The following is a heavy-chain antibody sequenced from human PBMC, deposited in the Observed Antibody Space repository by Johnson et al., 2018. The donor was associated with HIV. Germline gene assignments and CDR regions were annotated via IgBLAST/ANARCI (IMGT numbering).Heavy chain of an antibody. CDR1: GIIVTGNF. Sequence: MMLVESGGGLVQPGGSLRLSCAASGIIVTGNFMSWVRQAPGKGLVWVSRIKSDGTSTTYADSVRGRFTISRDNANNTLYREMKSLRADDTAVYYCVRDDYAFHIWGQGTMVTVSS. CDR3: VRDDYAFHI. D-gene: IGHD2-21*02. J-gene: IGHJ3*02. CDR2: IKSDGTST. V-gene: IGHV3-74*01.